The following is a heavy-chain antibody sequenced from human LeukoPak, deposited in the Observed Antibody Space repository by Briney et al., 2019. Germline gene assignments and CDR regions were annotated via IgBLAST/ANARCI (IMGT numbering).Heavy chain of an antibody. Sequence: GASVKVSCKSSGYTFTTHDITWVRQVPGQGLEWMGWMNPKNANTGYAQTFQGRVTMTRDTTTSTAYMELSSLTSDDTAVYYCARPGNSSWYPNGVYRGQGSLVTIYS. CDR2: MNPKNANT. J-gene: IGHJ4*02. V-gene: IGHV1-8*01. D-gene: IGHD6-13*01. CDR3: ARPGNSSWYPNGVY. CDR1: GYTFTTHD.